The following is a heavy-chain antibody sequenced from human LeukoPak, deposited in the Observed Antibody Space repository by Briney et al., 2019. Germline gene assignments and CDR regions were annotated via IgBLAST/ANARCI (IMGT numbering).Heavy chain of an antibody. CDR3: ARWGGYSGCDPIDY. Sequence: GGSLRLSCAASGFTFSTYGMHWVRQAPGKGLEWVAVIWYDGNNNYSADSVKGRFTISGDNSKNTLYLQMNRLRAEDTAVYYGARWGGYSGCDPIDYGGEGPLVTVSS. V-gene: IGHV3-33*01. D-gene: IGHD5-12*01. CDR2: IWYDGNNN. J-gene: IGHJ4*02. CDR1: GFTFSTYG.